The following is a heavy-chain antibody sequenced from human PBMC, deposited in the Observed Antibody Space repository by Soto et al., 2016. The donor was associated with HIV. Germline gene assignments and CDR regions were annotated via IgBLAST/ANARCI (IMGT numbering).Heavy chain of an antibody. J-gene: IGHJ3*02. D-gene: IGHD3-10*01. CDR2: ISGSGSST. Sequence: EVQLLESGGGLVQPGGFLRLSCAASGFTFSSYAMSWVRQAPGKGLEWVSGISGSGSSTYYADSVKGRFTISRDNSKNTLYLQMNSLRAEEMAVYYCAKGLPSYYGSGSFDAFDIWGQGTMVTVSS. V-gene: IGHV3-23*01. CDR1: GFTFSSYA. CDR3: AKGLPSYYGSGSFDAFDI.